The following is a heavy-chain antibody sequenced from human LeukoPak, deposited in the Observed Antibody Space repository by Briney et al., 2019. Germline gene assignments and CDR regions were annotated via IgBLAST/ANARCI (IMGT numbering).Heavy chain of an antibody. D-gene: IGHD5-12*01. CDR1: GYTFTSYD. CDR2: MNPNSGNT. Sequence: ASVKVSCKASGYTFTSYDINWVRQATGQGLEWMGWMNPNSGNTGYAQKFQGRVTMTRNTSISTAYMELSSLRSEDTAVYYCARGPNSGSPYYYYGMDVWGQGTTVTVSS. CDR3: ARGPNSGSPYYYYGMDV. J-gene: IGHJ6*02. V-gene: IGHV1-8*01.